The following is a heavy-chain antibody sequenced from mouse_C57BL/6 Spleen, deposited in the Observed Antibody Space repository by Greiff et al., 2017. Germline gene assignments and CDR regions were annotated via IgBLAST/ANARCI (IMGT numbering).Heavy chain of an antibody. CDR2: IRSKSSNYAT. CDR1: GFTFNTYA. V-gene: IGHV10-3*01. D-gene: IGHD2-4*01. Sequence: EVMLVESGGGLVQPKGSLKLSCAASGFTFNTYAMHWVRQAPGKGLEWVARIRSKSSNYATYYADSVKDRFTISRDDSQSMLYLQMNNLKTENTAMYYCVRGGDYDRRQGNYFDYWGQGTTLTVSS. J-gene: IGHJ2*01. CDR3: VRGGDYDRRQGNYFDY.